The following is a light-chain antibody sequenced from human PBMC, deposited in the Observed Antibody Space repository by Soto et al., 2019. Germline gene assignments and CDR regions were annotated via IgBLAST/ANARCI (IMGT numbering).Light chain of an antibody. J-gene: IGKJ3*01. Sequence: EIVFTQSPATLSLSPGERAILSCRASQSVGTYLAWYQQKPGQAPRLLIYDASNRATGIPARFGGSGSGTDFTLTINSLEPEDFAVYYCQQRSNWPGTFGPGTKVDI. V-gene: IGKV3-11*01. CDR3: QQRSNWPGT. CDR1: QSVGTY. CDR2: DAS.